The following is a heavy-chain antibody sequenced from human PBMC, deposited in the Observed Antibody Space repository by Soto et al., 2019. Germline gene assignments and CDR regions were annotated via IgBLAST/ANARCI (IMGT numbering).Heavy chain of an antibody. Sequence: EVQLVQSGAEVKKPGESLKISCKGSGYSFTTFWIAWVRQMPGKGLEWMGIIYPGDSETRYSPSFQGQVTISADKSISTAYVQWSSLKASDTAMYYCVRQGRLKQKGHDACDIWGQGTMVTVSS. CDR2: IYPGDSET. V-gene: IGHV5-51*01. D-gene: IGHD1-26*01. J-gene: IGHJ3*02. CDR3: VRQGRLKQKGHDACDI. CDR1: GYSFTTFW.